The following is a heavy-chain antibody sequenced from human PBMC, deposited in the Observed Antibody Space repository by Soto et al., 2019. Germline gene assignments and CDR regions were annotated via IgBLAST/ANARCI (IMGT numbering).Heavy chain of an antibody. CDR3: TRVGGYYGDYPNFDY. J-gene: IGHJ4*02. CDR1: GSSISPYY. Sequence: SETLSLTCTVSGSSISPYYWSWIRQPPGKGLEWIGYIYYTGSTKYNPSLKSRVTISLGTSRNQLSLKLSSVTAADTAVYYCTRVGGYYGDYPNFDYWGPVTLVTVSS. D-gene: IGHD4-17*01. V-gene: IGHV4-59*01. CDR2: IYYTGST.